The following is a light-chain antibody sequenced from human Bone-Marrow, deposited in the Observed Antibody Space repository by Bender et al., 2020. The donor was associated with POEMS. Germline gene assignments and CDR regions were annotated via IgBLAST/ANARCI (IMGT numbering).Light chain of an antibody. J-gene: IGLJ3*02. CDR3: WSYASNM. CDR2: EVT. Sequence: QSALTQPASVSGSPGQSITISCTGTSSDVGSYNLVSWYQQHPGKAPKLMIYEVTKRPSGVSDRFSGSKSGNTASLTISGLQAEDEADYYCWSYASNMFGVGTKLTVL. CDR1: SSDVGSYNL. V-gene: IGLV2-23*02.